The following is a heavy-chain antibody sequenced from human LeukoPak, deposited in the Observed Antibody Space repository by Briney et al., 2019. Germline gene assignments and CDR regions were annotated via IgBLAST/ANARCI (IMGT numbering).Heavy chain of an antibody. V-gene: IGHV4-59*01. CDR1: GGSISSYY. Sequence: SETLSLTCTVSGGSISSYYWSWIRQPPGKGLEWIGYIYYSGSTNYNPSLKSRVTISVDTSKNQFSLKPSSVTAADTAVYYCARGSRQINTEGVFDYWGQGTLVTVSS. J-gene: IGHJ4*02. CDR3: ARGSRQINTEGVFDY. CDR2: IYYSGST. D-gene: IGHD3-16*01.